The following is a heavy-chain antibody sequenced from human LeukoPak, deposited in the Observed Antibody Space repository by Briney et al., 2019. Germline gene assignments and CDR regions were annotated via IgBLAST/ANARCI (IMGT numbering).Heavy chain of an antibody. CDR3: VRDSDSFGFDH. D-gene: IGHD3-10*01. V-gene: IGHV3-53*01. CDR1: GFSVSSNF. CDR2: IYSIGST. J-gene: IGHJ4*02. Sequence: GGSLRLSCATSGFSVSSNFMSWVRQAPGKGLEWVSVIYSIGSTYYTDSVKGRFTISRDNSKSTVYLQMDSLRAEDTTVYYCVRDSDSFGFDHWGQGTLVTVSS.